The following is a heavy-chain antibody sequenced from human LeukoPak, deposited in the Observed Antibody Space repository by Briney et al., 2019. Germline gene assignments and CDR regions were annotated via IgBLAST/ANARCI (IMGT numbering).Heavy chain of an antibody. CDR2: IYTSGST. CDR3: ARRSDSGSDDGEDYFDS. V-gene: IGHV4-4*07. D-gene: IGHD1-26*01. J-gene: IGHJ4*02. CDR1: GGSISSYY. Sequence: PSETLSLTCTVSGGSISSYYWSWIRQPAGKGLEWIGRIYTSGSTNYNPSLKSRVTISVDTSKNQFSLNLRSVTAADTALYYCARRSDSGSDDGEDYFDSWGQGTLVTVSS.